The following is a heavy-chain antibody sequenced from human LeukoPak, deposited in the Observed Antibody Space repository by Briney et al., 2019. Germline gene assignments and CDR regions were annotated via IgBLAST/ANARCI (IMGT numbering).Heavy chain of an antibody. Sequence: GGSLRLSCAASGFTFSDYYMSWIRQAPGKGLEWVSYISSSGSTIYYADSVKGRFTISRDNAKNSLYLQMNSLRAEDTAVYYCASFYKWELLLTSATDYWGQGTLVTVSS. CDR1: GFTFSDYY. V-gene: IGHV3-11*01. CDR2: ISSSGSTI. J-gene: IGHJ4*02. CDR3: ASFYKWELLLTSATDY. D-gene: IGHD1-26*01.